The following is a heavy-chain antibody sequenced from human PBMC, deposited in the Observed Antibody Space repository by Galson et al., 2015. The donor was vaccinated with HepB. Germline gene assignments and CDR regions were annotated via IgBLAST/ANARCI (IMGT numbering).Heavy chain of an antibody. D-gene: IGHD2-8*01. CDR2: IDYSGNT. CDR1: GDSINSGGYY. J-gene: IGHJ5*02. V-gene: IGHV4-31*11. CDR3: ARALRTKGFDP. Sequence: QVQLQESGPGLVKPSETLSLTCAVSGDSINSGGYYWSWIRQHPGKGLEWIGYIDYSGNTYYNPSLKSRITISVDTSKNQCSLRLNSVTAADTAGYYCARALRTKGFDPWGQGTLVTVSS.